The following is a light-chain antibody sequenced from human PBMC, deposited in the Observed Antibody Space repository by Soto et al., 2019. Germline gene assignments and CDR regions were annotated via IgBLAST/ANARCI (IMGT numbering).Light chain of an antibody. Sequence: QSALTQPASVSGTREQSLTISCTGTRSDFVGYNFVSWYQPHPGKLPKLMIFVVSRRPSGVSDRFSGSKSGNTASLTISGLQAEEEGDYYCISYTSSSTHVFGSGTKLTVL. J-gene: IGLJ1*01. CDR3: ISYTSSSTHV. CDR1: RSDFVGYNF. CDR2: VVS. V-gene: IGLV2-14*03.